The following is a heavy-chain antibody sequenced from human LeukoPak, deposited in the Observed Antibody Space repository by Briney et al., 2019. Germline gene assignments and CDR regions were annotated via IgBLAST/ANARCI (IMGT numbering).Heavy chain of an antibody. V-gene: IGHV1-2*02. CDR2: INPNSGGT. J-gene: IGHJ4*02. CDR1: GYTFTGYY. D-gene: IGHD1-26*01. CDR3: ARSFRVGSRPTDY. Sequence: ASVKVSCKASGYTFTGYYIHWVRQAPGQGLEWMGWINPNSGGTNYAQKFQGRVTMTRDTSISTAYMELSRLRSDDTAVYYCARSFRVGSRPTDYWGQGTLVTVSS.